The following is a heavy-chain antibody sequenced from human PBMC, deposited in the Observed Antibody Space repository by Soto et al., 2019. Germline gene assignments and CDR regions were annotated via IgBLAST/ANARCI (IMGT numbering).Heavy chain of an antibody. J-gene: IGHJ6*02. Sequence: ASVKVSCKASGGTFSSYAISWVRQAPGQGLEWMGGIIPIFGTANYAQKFQGRVTITADESASTAYMELSSLGSEDTAVYYCAHFVDPAMDYDYYYGMDVWGQGTTVTVSS. CDR2: IIPIFGTA. CDR3: AHFVDPAMDYDYYYGMDV. D-gene: IGHD5-18*01. CDR1: GGTFSSYA. V-gene: IGHV1-69*13.